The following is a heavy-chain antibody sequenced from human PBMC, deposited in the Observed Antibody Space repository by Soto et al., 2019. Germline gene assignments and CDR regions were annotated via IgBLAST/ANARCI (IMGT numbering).Heavy chain of an antibody. CDR2: IVVGSGNT. CDR1: GFTFTSSA. Sequence: SVKVSCKASGFTFTSSAVQWVRQARGQRLEWIGWIVVGSGNTNYAQKFQERVTITRDISTSTAYMELSSLRSEDTAVYYCAAINYYYDSSGYQYYFDYWGQGTLVTVSS. J-gene: IGHJ4*02. D-gene: IGHD3-22*01. CDR3: AAINYYYDSSGYQYYFDY. V-gene: IGHV1-58*01.